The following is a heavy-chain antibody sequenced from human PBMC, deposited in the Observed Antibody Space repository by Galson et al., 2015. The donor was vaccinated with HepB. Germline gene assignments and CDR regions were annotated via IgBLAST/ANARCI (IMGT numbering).Heavy chain of an antibody. CDR1: GFTFSSYG. V-gene: IGHV3-30*18. Sequence: SLRLSCAASGFTFSSYGMHWVRQAPGKGLEWVAVISYDGSNKYYADSVKGRFTISRDNSKNTLYLQMNSLRAEDTAVYYCAKEHGDYGVDYWGQGTLVTVS. CDR3: AKEHGDYGVDY. J-gene: IGHJ4*02. CDR2: ISYDGSNK. D-gene: IGHD4-17*01.